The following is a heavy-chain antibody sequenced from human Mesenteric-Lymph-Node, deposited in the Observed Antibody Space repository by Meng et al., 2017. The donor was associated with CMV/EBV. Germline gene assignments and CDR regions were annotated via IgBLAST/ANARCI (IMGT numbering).Heavy chain of an antibody. CDR3: AKHLGYTYGRYYFDL. V-gene: IGHV4-39*01. Sequence: SGCSIIISNYDWGWIRPPPGKGLEWIGSIYYSGSTYYNPSLKSRVTISVDTSKNQFSLKLTSVPAADTAVYYCAKHLGYTYGRYYFDLWGRGTLVTVSS. D-gene: IGHD5-18*01. CDR1: GCSIIISNYD. CDR2: IYYSGST. J-gene: IGHJ2*01.